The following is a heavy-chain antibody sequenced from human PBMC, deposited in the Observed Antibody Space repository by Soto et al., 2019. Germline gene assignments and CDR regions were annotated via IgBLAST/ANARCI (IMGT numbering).Heavy chain of an antibody. CDR2: INAGNGNT. CDR1: GYTFTSYA. CDR3: ARVAAYYDFWSGYYAFDY. J-gene: IGHJ4*02. D-gene: IGHD3-3*01. Sequence: ASVKVSCKASGYTFTSYAMHWVRQAPGQRLEWMGWINAGNGNTKYSQKFQGRVTITRDTSASTAYMELSSLRSEDTAVYYCARVAAYYDFWSGYYAFDYWGQGALVTVSS. V-gene: IGHV1-3*01.